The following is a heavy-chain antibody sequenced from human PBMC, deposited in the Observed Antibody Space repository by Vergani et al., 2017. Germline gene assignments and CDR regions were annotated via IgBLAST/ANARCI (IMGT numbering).Heavy chain of an antibody. CDR1: GFTSAGYA. CDR3: AKDLGTSVGGGLFNP. CDR2: ISWNSNSI. V-gene: IGHV3-9*02. Sequence: EVQLEESGGGLVLPGRSLRLSCVASGFTSAGYAMNWVRQAPGKGLEWVSGISWNSNSIGYEDSVKGRFTISRDNAKNSLYLQMNSLRAEDTALYYCAKDLGTSVGGGLFNPWGQETLVTFSS. D-gene: IGHD3-10*01. J-gene: IGHJ5*02.